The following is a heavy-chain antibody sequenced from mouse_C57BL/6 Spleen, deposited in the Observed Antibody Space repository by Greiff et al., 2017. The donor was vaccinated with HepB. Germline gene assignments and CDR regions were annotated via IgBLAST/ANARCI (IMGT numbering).Heavy chain of an antibody. Sequence: EVQLQQSVAELVRPGASVKLSCTASGFNIKNPYMHWVKQRPEQGLEWIGRIDPANGNTKYAPKFQGKATITADTSSNTAYLQLSSLTSEDTAIYYCARGGSSSWYFDVWGTGTTVTVSS. J-gene: IGHJ1*03. CDR3: ARGGSSSWYFDV. D-gene: IGHD1-1*01. CDR1: GFNIKNPY. V-gene: IGHV14-3*01. CDR2: IDPANGNT.